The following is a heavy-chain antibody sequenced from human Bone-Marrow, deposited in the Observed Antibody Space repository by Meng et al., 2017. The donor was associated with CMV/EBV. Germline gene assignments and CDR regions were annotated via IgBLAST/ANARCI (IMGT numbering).Heavy chain of an antibody. CDR3: ARATLPHYFDSSGYYVAFDY. D-gene: IGHD3-22*01. Sequence: GESLKISCAASGFTFSSYAMSWVRQAPGKGLEWVSAISGSGGSTYYADSVKGRFTISRDNAKKSLYLEMNSLRAEDTALYYCARATLPHYFDSSGYYVAFDYWGQGTLVTVSS. V-gene: IGHV3-23*01. J-gene: IGHJ4*02. CDR1: GFTFSSYA. CDR2: ISGSGGST.